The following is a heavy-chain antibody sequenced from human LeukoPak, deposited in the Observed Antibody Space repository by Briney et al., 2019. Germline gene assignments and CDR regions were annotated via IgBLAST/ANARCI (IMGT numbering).Heavy chain of an antibody. V-gene: IGHV3-66*01. D-gene: IGHD3-10*01. CDR2: IYSDGST. CDR1: RFAVSNNY. J-gene: IGHJ2*01. Sequence: GGSLRLSCTASRFAVSNNYMTCARQAPEEGLEWVSGIYSDGSTYYADSVKGRFTISRDNSKNTLYLQMHSLRVEDTAVYYCARDHRYFLVSGSYYISYVCLWGRGSLVTVSS. CDR3: ARDHRYFLVSGSYYISYVCL.